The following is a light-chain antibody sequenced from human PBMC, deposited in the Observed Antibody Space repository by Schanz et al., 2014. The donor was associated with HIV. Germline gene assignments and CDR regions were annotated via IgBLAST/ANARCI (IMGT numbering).Light chain of an antibody. J-gene: IGKJ4*01. CDR2: GAS. V-gene: IGKV3D-20*02. Sequence: EIVLTQSPGTLSLSPGERATLSCRASQSVSSNYLAWYQQKPGQAPRLLIYGASNRATGIPDRFSGSGSGTDFTLTISRLEPEDFAVYYCQQRSRGLTFGGGTKVEIK. CDR3: QQRSRGLT. CDR1: QSVSSNY.